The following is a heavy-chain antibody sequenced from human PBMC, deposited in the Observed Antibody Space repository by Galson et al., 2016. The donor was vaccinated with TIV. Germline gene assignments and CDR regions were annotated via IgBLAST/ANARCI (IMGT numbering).Heavy chain of an antibody. CDR3: ARKAGYYYYAMDV. V-gene: IGHV4-30-4*01. CDR1: GFNVSDNY. CDR2: IYYSGRT. Sequence: LRLSCAASGFNVSDNYMSWIRQSPGKGLEWIGYIYYSGRTFYNPSLKSRITISVDTSKNQFSVKLTSVTAADTAVYYCARKAGYYYYAMDVWGQGTTVTVSS. J-gene: IGHJ6*02.